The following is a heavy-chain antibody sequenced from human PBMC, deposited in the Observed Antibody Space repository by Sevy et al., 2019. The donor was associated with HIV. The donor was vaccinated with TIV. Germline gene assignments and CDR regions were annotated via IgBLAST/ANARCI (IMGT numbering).Heavy chain of an antibody. V-gene: IGHV3-30*09. CDR2: MSYDGSTR. CDR3: ARDAGYSTGWYAGY. J-gene: IGHJ4*02. Sequence: GESLKISCAASGFSISPYAFHWVRQAPGKGLEWVALMSYDGSTRYHADSAKGRFAISKDNSKNTLYLQMNSLRIEDTAIYYCARDAGYSTGWYAGYWGQGTLVTVSS. CDR1: GFSISPYA. D-gene: IGHD6-19*01.